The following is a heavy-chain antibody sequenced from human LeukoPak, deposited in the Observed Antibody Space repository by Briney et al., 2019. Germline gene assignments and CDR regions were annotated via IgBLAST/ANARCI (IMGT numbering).Heavy chain of an antibody. CDR1: GYTFTSYY. D-gene: IGHD2-15*01. J-gene: IGHJ4*02. CDR2: INPTGGST. V-gene: IGHV1-46*01. Sequence: ASVKVSCKASGYTFTSYYMHWVRQAPGQGLEWMGLINPTGGSTGYAQKFQGRVTMTTDTSTSTVYMELRSLRSDDTAVYYCARVAPNRRYCSGGSCLNYFDYWGQGTLVTVSS. CDR3: ARVAPNRRYCSGGSCLNYFDY.